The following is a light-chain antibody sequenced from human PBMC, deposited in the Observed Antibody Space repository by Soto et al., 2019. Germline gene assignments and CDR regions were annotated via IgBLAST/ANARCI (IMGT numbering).Light chain of an antibody. V-gene: IGLV2-8*01. CDR3: SSYAGNNNRYV. Sequence: QSALTQPPSASGSPGQSVTISCTGTSSDVGGYNFVSWYQQHPDKAPKLMIYEVNKRPSGVPNRFSGSKSGNTASLTVSGLQAEDEAEYYCSSYAGNNNRYVFGTGTKVTVL. J-gene: IGLJ1*01. CDR2: EVN. CDR1: SSDVGGYNF.